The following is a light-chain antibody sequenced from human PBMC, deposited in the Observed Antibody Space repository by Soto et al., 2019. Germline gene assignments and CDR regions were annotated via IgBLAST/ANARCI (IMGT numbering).Light chain of an antibody. CDR2: GAS. CDR3: QQYGSSPCT. V-gene: IGKV3-20*01. J-gene: IGKJ2*02. CDR1: QSVSSSY. Sequence: EIVLTQSPGTLSLSPGERATLSCRASQSVSSSYLAWYQQKPGQAPRLLIYGASSRATGIPDRFSGSGSGNDFTLTISRLEPEDFAVYYCQQYGSSPCTFGQGTKLEIK.